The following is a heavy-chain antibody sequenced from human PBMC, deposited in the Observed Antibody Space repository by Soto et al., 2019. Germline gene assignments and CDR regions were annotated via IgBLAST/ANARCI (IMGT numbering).Heavy chain of an antibody. CDR2: ISSSSSTI. CDR3: ARESVLWFGGVDY. CDR1: GFTFSSYS. Sequence: GGSLRLSCAASGFTFSSYSMNWVRQAPGKGLEWVSYISSSSSTIYYADSVKGRFTISRDNAKNSLYLQMNSLRAEDTAVYYCARESVLWFGGVDYWGQGTLVTVSS. V-gene: IGHV3-48*01. J-gene: IGHJ4*02. D-gene: IGHD3-10*01.